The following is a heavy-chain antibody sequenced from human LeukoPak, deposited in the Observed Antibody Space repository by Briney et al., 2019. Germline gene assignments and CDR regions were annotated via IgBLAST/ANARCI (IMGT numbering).Heavy chain of an antibody. CDR3: ASYSGSLPTNYYYMDV. Sequence: PSETLSLTCTVSGGSISSGSYYWSWIRQPAGKGLEWIGRIYTSGSTNYNPSLKSRVTISVDTSKNQFSLKLSSVTAADTAVYYCASYSGSLPTNYYYMDVWGKGTTVTVSS. J-gene: IGHJ6*03. D-gene: IGHD1-26*01. V-gene: IGHV4-61*02. CDR1: GGSISSGSYY. CDR2: IYTSGST.